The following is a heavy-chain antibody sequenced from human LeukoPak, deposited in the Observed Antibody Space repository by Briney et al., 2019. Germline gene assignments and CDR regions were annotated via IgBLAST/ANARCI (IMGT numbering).Heavy chain of an antibody. D-gene: IGHD3-22*01. CDR3: ARETDYYDSSGFDY. Sequence: PGGSLRLSCAASGFTFSDYYMSWIRQAPGKGLEWVSYISSSGSTIYYADSAKGRFTISRDNAKNSLYLQMNSLRAEDTAVYYCARETDYYDSSGFDYWGQGTLVTVSS. CDR1: GFTFSDYY. CDR2: ISSSGSTI. V-gene: IGHV3-11*04. J-gene: IGHJ4*02.